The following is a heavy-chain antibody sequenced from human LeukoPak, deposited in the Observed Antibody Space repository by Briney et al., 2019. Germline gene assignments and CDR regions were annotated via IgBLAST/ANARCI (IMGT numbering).Heavy chain of an antibody. D-gene: IGHD3-22*01. CDR1: GYNFTSYW. CDR3: ARHPSKTRYFYDSSGYYHPDYYYYYMDV. J-gene: IGHJ6*03. V-gene: IGHV5-51*01. CDR2: IYPADSDS. Sequence: GESLKISCKGSGYNFTSYWIGWVRQMPGKGLEWIGLIYPADSDSRYSPSFQGQVTSPADKSISTACLQRSSLKASDTAMYYCARHPSKTRYFYDSSGYYHPDYYYYYMDVWGKGTTVTVSS.